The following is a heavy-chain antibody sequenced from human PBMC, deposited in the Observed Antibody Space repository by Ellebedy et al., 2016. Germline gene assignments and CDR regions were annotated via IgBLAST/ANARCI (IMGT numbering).Heavy chain of an antibody. V-gene: IGHV3-43*01. CDR3: AKGGRVKFFQH. CDR1: GFTFEDYT. D-gene: IGHD4-23*01. CDR2: ISWNGGTT. J-gene: IGHJ1*01. Sequence: GGSLRLSXAASGFTFEDYTMHWVRQAPGKGLEYISLISWNGGTTYYADSVKGRFTISRDNTNNSLYLQMNSLRSDDTALYYCAKGGRVKFFQHWGQGTLVTVSS.